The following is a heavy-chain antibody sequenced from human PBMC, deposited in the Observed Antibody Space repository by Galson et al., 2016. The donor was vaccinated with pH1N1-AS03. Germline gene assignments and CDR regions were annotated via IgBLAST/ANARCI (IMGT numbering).Heavy chain of an antibody. D-gene: IGHD6-13*01. Sequence: SLRLSCAASGFTFSTYWMHWVRQAPGKGLVWVSHINSDGSSTTYADSVKGRFTISRDNAKNTLYLQMSSLRADDTAVSYCGRGGRRQHLVPASWGQGTLVTASS. J-gene: IGHJ5*02. CDR1: GFTFSTYW. CDR3: GRGGRRQHLVPAS. CDR2: INSDGSST. V-gene: IGHV3-74*01.